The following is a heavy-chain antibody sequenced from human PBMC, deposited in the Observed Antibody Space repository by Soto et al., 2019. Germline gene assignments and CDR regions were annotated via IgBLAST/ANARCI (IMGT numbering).Heavy chain of an antibody. CDR1: NYLFGAFG. Sequence: QVQLVQSGAEVKNPGASVKVSCQASNYLFGAFGISWVRQAPGQGLEWMGWITPYNGNTHYAEKFQDRVTMTADKSTTTAYMEVRRLTSDDTAVYFCARISARRNHFDVWGQATVVTVSS. J-gene: IGHJ3*01. CDR3: ARISARRNHFDV. V-gene: IGHV1-18*01. CDR2: ITPYNGNT.